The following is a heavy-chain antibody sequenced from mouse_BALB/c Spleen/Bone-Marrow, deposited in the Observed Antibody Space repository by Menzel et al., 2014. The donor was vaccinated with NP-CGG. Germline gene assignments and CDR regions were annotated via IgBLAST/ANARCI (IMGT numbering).Heavy chain of an antibody. CDR3: ARGGNYVAMDY. V-gene: IGHV1S29*02. CDR1: GYTFTDYN. D-gene: IGHD2-1*01. CDR2: IYPYNGGT. Sequence: EVQLQQSGPELVKPGASVKISCKASGYTFTDYNMHWVKQTHGKSLEWIGYIYPYNGGTGYNQKFKSKATLTVDNSSSTAYMELRRLTSEDSAVYYCARGGNYVAMDYWGQGTSVTVSS. J-gene: IGHJ4*01.